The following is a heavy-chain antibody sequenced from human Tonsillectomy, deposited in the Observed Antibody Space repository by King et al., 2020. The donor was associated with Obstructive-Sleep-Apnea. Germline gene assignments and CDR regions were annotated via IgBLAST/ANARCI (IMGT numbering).Heavy chain of an antibody. CDR1: GFTFSSHA. D-gene: IGHD3-10*01. V-gene: IGHV3-30*04. CDR2: ISYDGSNK. J-gene: IGHJ2*01. Sequence: VQLVESGGGVVQPGRSLRLSCAASGFTFSSHAIHWVRQAPGKGLEWVAVISYDGSNKYYADSVKGRFTISRDNSKNTLYLQMNSLRPEDTAMYSCAGDPRWELFAWYFDLWGRGTLVTVSS. CDR3: AGDPRWELFAWYFDL.